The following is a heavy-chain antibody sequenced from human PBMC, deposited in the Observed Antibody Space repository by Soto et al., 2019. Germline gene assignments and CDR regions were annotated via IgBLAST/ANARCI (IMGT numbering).Heavy chain of an antibody. CDR1: GGSFSENH. CDR2: IQNTGGT. CDR3: ARSRNLDV. J-gene: IGHJ6*02. Sequence: QVQVQQWGAGLLKPSETLSLTCAVYGGSFSENHWSWIRQPPGKGLEWIGEIQNTGGTNYSPSLKSRVTIPVHRPKTQLSLSLTSVSAAATAVYYCARSRNLDVWGQGTTVIVSS. V-gene: IGHV4-34*01. D-gene: IGHD1-1*01.